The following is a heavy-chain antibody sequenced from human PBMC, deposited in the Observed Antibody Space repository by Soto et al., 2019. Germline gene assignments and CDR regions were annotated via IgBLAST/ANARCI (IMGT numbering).Heavy chain of an antibody. V-gene: IGHV3-23*01. Sequence: EVQLLESGGGLVQPGGSLRLSCAASGFTFSSYAMSWVRQAPGKGLEWVSAISGSGGSTYYADSVKGRFTISRDNSNNTQYLQMISLRAEDTAVYYCAKDPDIVVVPAYIDYWGQGTLVTVSS. D-gene: IGHD2-2*01. J-gene: IGHJ4*02. CDR3: AKDPDIVVVPAYIDY. CDR1: GFTFSSYA. CDR2: ISGSGGST.